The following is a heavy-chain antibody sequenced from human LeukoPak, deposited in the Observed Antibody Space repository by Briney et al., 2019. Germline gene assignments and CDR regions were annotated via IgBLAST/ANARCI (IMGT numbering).Heavy chain of an antibody. CDR2: VKSDGTAT. D-gene: IGHD1-14*01. J-gene: IGHJ4*02. Sequence: GGSLRLSCAASGFTFSSHLVHWVRQAQGTGLVWVSSVKSDGTATNYADSVKGRFTISRDNAKSTLYLQMNSLRVEDTAVYYCVRKFATGDWGQGTLVTVSS. CDR1: GFTFSSHL. V-gene: IGHV3-74*01. CDR3: VRKFATGD.